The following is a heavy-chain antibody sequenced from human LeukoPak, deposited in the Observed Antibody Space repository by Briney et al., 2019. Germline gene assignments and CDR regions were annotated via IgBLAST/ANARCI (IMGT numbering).Heavy chain of an antibody. Sequence: SETLSLTCTVSGGSISSYYWSWIRQPPGKGLEWIGYIYYSGSTNYNPSLESRVTISVDTSKNQFSLKLSSVTAADTAVYYCARGYGGITYYFDYWGQGTLVTVSS. V-gene: IGHV4-59*01. D-gene: IGHD4-23*01. CDR3: ARGYGGITYYFDY. J-gene: IGHJ4*02. CDR2: IYYSGST. CDR1: GGSISSYY.